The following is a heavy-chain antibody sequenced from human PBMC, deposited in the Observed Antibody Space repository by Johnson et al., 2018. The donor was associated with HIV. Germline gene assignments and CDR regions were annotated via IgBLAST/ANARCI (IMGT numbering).Heavy chain of an antibody. CDR3: ARDAHRTDDAFDI. D-gene: IGHD1-14*01. V-gene: IGHV3-15*01. CDR1: GISFSYAW. J-gene: IGHJ3*02. CDR2: IKSKGSGGTI. Sequence: VQLVESGGGLVKPGGSLRLSCAASGISFSYAWMSWVRRAPGKGLEWVGRIKSKGSGGTIDYAAPVKDRFTISRDDSKNTLYLQMNSLRAEDTAVYYCARDAHRTDDAFDIWGQGTMVTVSS.